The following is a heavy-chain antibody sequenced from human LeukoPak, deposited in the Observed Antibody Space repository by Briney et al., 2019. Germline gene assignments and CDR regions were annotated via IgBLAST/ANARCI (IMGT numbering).Heavy chain of an antibody. D-gene: IGHD2-21*02. CDR3: ARQVTTLWYFDL. CDR1: GGSITSSKW. J-gene: IGHJ2*01. V-gene: IGHV4-4*02. CDR2: ISHTGSI. Sequence: SETLSLTCAVSGGSITSSKWWSWVRQPPGKGLEWIGEISHTGSINYNPSLKSRVTMSVDKSKNQLSLNLTSVTAADTAVYSCARQVTTLWYFDLWGRGTLVTVSS.